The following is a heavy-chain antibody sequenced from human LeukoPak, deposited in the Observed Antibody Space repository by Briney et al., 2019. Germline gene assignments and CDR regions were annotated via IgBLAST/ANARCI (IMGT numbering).Heavy chain of an antibody. J-gene: IGHJ4*02. V-gene: IGHV4-34*01. CDR1: GGSFSGYY. CDR2: INNSGST. Sequence: SETLSLTCAVYGGSFSGYYWSWIRQPPGKGLEWIGEINNSGSTNYNPSLKSRVTISVDTSKNQFSLKLSSVTAADTAVYYCARGRGYSYQTRHFDYWGQGTLVTVSS. CDR3: ARGRGYSYQTRHFDY. D-gene: IGHD5-18*01.